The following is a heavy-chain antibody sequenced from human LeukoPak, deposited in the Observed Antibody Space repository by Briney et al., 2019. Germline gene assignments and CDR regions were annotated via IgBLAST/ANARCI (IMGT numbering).Heavy chain of an antibody. V-gene: IGHV4-61*01. CDR1: GGSVSSGSYY. J-gene: IGHJ4*02. CDR3: ARMVTVADNEFDY. CDR2: IYYSGST. D-gene: IGHD6-19*01. Sequence: SETLSLTCTVSGGSVSSGSYYWSWIRQPPGKGLEWIGYIYYSGSTNYNPSLKSRVTISVDTSKNQFSLKLSSVTAADTAVYYCARMVTVADNEFDYWGQGTLVTVSS.